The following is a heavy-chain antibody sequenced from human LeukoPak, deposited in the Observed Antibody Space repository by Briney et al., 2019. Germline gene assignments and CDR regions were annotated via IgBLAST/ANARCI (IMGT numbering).Heavy chain of an antibody. J-gene: IGHJ5*02. CDR1: GGSFSGYY. V-gene: IGHV4-34*01. D-gene: IGHD6-13*01. CDR2: INHSGST. Sequence: PSETLSLTCAVYGGSFSGYYWSWIRQPPGKGLEWIGKINHSGSTNYNPSLKSRVTISVDTSKNQFSLKLSSVTAADTAVYYCARVPQHLTRPRGQRIAPFDPWGQGTLVTVSS. CDR3: ARVPQHLTRPRGQRIAPFDP.